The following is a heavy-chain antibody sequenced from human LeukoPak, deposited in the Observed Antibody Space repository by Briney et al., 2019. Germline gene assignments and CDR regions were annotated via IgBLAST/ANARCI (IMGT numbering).Heavy chain of an antibody. J-gene: IGHJ6*02. CDR1: DGSISSSSYY. CDR2: IYYSGST. CDR3: ARAPPYYYGSGSLGSYHYGMDV. D-gene: IGHD3-10*01. Sequence: SETLSLTCIVSDGSISSSSYYWGWIRQPPGKGLEWIGSIYYSGSTYYNPSLKSRVTISVDTSKNQFSLKLGSATAADTAMYYCARAPPYYYGSGSLGSYHYGMDVWGQGTTVTVSS. V-gene: IGHV4-39*07.